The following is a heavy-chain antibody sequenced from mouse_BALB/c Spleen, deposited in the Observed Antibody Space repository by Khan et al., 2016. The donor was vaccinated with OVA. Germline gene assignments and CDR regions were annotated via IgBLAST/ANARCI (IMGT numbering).Heavy chain of an antibody. Sequence: QVQLKESGPGLVAPSQSLSITCTISGFSLTNYGIHWVRQPPGKGLEWLVVIWSDGSSTYNSALKSRLTITKDNSRSQVFLKMNSLQTDDTAIYFCARQPYYHDNGMDYWGQGTSVTVSS. CDR3: ARQPYYHDNGMDY. D-gene: IGHD2-10*01. J-gene: IGHJ4*01. CDR1: GFSLTNYG. CDR2: IWSDGSS. V-gene: IGHV2-6-1*01.